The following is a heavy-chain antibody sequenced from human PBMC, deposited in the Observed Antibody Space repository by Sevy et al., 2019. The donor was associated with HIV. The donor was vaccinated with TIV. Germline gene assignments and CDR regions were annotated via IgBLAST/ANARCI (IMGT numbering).Heavy chain of an antibody. Sequence: ASVKVSCETSGXRFTDYYIHXVRQAPGQGLEWMGXINPNSDVTKSAKXFQDRVIMTKDTSISTVYMELRGLTFDDSAVYYCARDQEFCSTTTCYXGLDXWGHGSLVTVSS. CDR2: INPNSDVT. CDR3: ARDQEFCSTTTCYXGLDX. J-gene: IGHJ5*02. D-gene: IGHD2-2*02. CDR1: GXRFTDYY. V-gene: IGHV1-2*02.